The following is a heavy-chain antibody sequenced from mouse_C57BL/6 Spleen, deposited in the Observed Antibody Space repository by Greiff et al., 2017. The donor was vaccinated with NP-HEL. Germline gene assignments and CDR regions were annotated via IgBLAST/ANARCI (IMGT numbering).Heavy chain of an antibody. Sequence: VQVVESGPELVKPGASVKISCKASGYAFSSSWMNWVKQRPGKGLEWIGRIYPGDGDTNYNGKFKGKATLTADKSSSTAYMQLSSLTSEDSAVYFCARGYYYNTRDYFDYWGQGTTLTVSS. J-gene: IGHJ2*01. CDR3: ARGYYYNTRDYFDY. CDR1: GYAFSSSW. CDR2: IYPGDGDT. V-gene: IGHV1-82*01. D-gene: IGHD1-1*01.